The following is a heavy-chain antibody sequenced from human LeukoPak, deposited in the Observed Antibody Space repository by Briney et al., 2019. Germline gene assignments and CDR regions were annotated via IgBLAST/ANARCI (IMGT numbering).Heavy chain of an antibody. Sequence: ASVKVSCKASGFNFISYAISWVRQAPGQGLEWMGWINTNTGNPTYAQGFTGRFVFSLDTSVSTAYLQISSLKAEDTAVYYCARVGIIAVAGTFDYWGQGTLVTVSS. CDR3: ARVGIIAVAGTFDY. D-gene: IGHD6-19*01. CDR1: GFNFISYA. V-gene: IGHV7-4-1*02. CDR2: INTNTGNP. J-gene: IGHJ4*02.